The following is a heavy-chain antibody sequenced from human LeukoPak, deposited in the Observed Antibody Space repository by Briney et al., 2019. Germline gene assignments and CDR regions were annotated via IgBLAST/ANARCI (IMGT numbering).Heavy chain of an antibody. CDR2: IYYSGST. J-gene: IGHJ4*02. D-gene: IGHD6-19*01. Sequence: SETLSLTCTVSGGSISSYYWSWIRQPPGKGLEWLGYIYYSGSTNYNPSLKSRVTISVDTSKNQFSLKLSSVTAADTAVYYCARHSIAVAGTPHFFDYWGQGTLVTVSS. CDR1: GGSISSYY. V-gene: IGHV4-59*08. CDR3: ARHSIAVAGTPHFFDY.